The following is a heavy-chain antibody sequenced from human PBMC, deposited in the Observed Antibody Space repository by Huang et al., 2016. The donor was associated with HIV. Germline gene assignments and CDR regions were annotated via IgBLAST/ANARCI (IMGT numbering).Heavy chain of an antibody. CDR1: GGSISSGSYY. V-gene: IGHV4-61*09. CDR2: IYTRGRT. CDR3: ARVPRYSYGSHYFDY. Sequence: HVQLQESGPGLVKPSQTLSLPCTVSGGSISSGSYYWSWIRQPAGKGMEWIGHIYTRGRTNYNPSLKSRVTISVDTSKKQLSLKLSSVTAADTAVYCCARVPRYSYGSHYFDYWGQGTLVTVSS. J-gene: IGHJ4*02. D-gene: IGHD5-18*01.